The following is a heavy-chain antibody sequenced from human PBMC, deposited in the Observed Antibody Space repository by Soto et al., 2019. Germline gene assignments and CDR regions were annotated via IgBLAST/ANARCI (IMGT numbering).Heavy chain of an antibody. CDR2: FYNSGGT. Sequence: SETLSLTCTVSGGSISTDWWSWVRQPPGKGLEWIGYFYNSGGTKYNPSLKGRVTISADTSKNQFSLKLTSVTAADTAVYYCARQQAGTGVDYWGQGTLVTVSS. V-gene: IGHV4-59*01. CDR3: ARQQAGTGVDY. J-gene: IGHJ4*02. D-gene: IGHD6-13*01. CDR1: GGSISTDW.